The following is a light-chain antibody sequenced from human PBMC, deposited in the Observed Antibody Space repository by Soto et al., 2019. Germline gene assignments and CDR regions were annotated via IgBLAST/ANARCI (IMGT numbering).Light chain of an antibody. CDR1: SSDVGGYNY. J-gene: IGLJ2*01. CDR2: EVT. CDR3: SSYTSSRTVL. Sequence: QSALTQPASVSGSLGQSITISCTGTSSDVGGYNYVSWYQQHPGKDPKVVIFEVTKRPSGVSSRFSGSKSGNTASLTVSGLQAEDEGDYYCSSYTSSRTVLFGGGTKATVL. V-gene: IGLV2-14*01.